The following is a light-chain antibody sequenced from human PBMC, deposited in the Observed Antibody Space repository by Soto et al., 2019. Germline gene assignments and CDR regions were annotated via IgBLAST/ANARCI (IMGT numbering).Light chain of an antibody. J-gene: IGKJ1*01. CDR3: QHYNSYSEA. V-gene: IGKV1-9*01. CDR2: AAS. Sequence: IQLTHSPSCLSASFLYRFPITARASQDIAIYLAWYQQKPGEAPKLLIYAASTLYGGVPSRFSGSGSGTDFALTITSLQAEDFATYYCQHYNSYSEAFGQGTKVDI. CDR1: QDIAIY.